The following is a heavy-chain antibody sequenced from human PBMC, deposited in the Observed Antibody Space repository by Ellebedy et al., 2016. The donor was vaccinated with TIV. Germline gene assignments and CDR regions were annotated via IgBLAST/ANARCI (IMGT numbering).Heavy chain of an antibody. CDR3: AKDRDDDGDYVFDS. J-gene: IGHJ4*02. D-gene: IGHD4-17*01. V-gene: IGHV3-23*01. CDR2: ISRTDDST. CDR1: GFTFSSYV. Sequence: GGSLRLSXTASGFTFSSYVMSWVRQAPRQGLQWVSGISRTDDSTYYADSVKGRFTISRDDPKNTLYLQMNNLRVEDTAVYYCAKDRDDDGDYVFDSWGQGTLVTVSS.